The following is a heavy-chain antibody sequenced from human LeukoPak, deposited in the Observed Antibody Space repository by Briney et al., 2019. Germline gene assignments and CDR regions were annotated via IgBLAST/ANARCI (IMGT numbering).Heavy chain of an antibody. CDR3: AKDGQL. CDR1: GFTFSSYG. D-gene: IGHD5-24*01. CDR2: ISGSGGNT. J-gene: IGHJ4*02. Sequence: GGSLRLSCVVSGFTFSSYGISWVRQAPGKGLEWVSGISGSGGNTYYADSVKGRVTISRDNSKNTLYLQMNSLRAGDTAVYYCAKDGQLRGQGTLVTVSS. V-gene: IGHV3-23*01.